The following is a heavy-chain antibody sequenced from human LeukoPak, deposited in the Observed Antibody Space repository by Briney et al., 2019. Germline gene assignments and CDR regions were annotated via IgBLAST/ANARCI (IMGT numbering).Heavy chain of an antibody. V-gene: IGHV1-2*02. Sequence: ASVKVSCKTSGYTFTGYYMHWVRQAPGQGLEYMGWINPNSGGTNYAPKFQGRVTMTRDMYISTDYMELSSLRSDDTAVYYCARLYSSTEVIDSWGQGTLVTVSS. J-gene: IGHJ4*02. CDR1: GYTFTGYY. CDR3: ARLYSSTEVIDS. D-gene: IGHD2-2*01. CDR2: INPNSGGT.